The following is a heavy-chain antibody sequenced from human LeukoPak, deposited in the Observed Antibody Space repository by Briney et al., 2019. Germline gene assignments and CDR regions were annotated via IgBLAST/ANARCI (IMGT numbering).Heavy chain of an antibody. V-gene: IGHV4-38-2*02. CDR3: ARDGSGWQFDY. CDR2: IYHSGST. D-gene: IGHD6-25*01. CDR1: GYSISSGYY. J-gene: IGHJ4*02. Sequence: SETLSLTCTVSGYSISSGYYWGWIRQPPGKGLEWIGSIYHSGSTNYNPSLKSRVTISVDTSKNQFSLKLSSVTAADTAVYYCARDGSGWQFDYWGQGTLVTVSS.